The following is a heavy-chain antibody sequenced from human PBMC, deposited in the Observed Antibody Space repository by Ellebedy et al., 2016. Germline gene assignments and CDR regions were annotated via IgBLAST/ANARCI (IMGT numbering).Heavy chain of an antibody. J-gene: IGHJ4*02. V-gene: IGHV3-7*01. D-gene: IGHD3-10*01. Sequence: GESLKISXAASGFTFSSYAMSWVRQAPGKGLEWVATIKQDGSEKYYVDSVKGRFTISRDNAKNSVYLHMNSLRADDTAVYFCARVPRGPDYWGQGTLVTVSS. CDR3: ARVPRGPDY. CDR2: IKQDGSEK. CDR1: GFTFSSYA.